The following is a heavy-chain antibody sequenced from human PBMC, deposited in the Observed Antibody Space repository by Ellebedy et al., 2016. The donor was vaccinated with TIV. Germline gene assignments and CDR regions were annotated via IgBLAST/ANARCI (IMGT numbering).Heavy chain of an antibody. V-gene: IGHV3-23*01. J-gene: IGHJ4*02. Sequence: GESLKISXAASGFSFSSYAMSWVRQAPGKGLEWVSSITGSGGSTYYADSVKGRFTISRDNSKNTLYLQMNSLRAEDTAVYYCAKETYGDYGPIDYWGQGTLVTVSS. CDR1: GFSFSSYA. D-gene: IGHD4-17*01. CDR2: ITGSGGST. CDR3: AKETYGDYGPIDY.